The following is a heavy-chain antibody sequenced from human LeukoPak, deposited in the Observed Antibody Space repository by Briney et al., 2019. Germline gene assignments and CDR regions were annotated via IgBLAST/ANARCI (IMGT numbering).Heavy chain of an antibody. D-gene: IGHD4/OR15-4a*01. Sequence: GGSLRLSCAASGFTFSSYAMSWVRQAPGKGLEWVSSITGSGDGTSAADSVTGRFSISRDNSKSTLYLQMNSLRVEDTAVYYCAKAGLVRGGALDSWGQGTLVTVSS. CDR3: AKAGLVRGGALDS. V-gene: IGHV3-23*01. J-gene: IGHJ4*02. CDR2: ITGSGDGT. CDR1: GFTFSSYA.